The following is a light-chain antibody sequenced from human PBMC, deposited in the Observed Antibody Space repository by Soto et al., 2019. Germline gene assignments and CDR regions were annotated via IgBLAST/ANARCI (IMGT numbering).Light chain of an antibody. CDR3: QQYKSWPPLT. CDR2: GAS. V-gene: IGKV3-15*01. J-gene: IGKJ4*01. CDR1: QSISDN. Sequence: DIVMTQSPAILSVSLGERATLSCLASQSISDNLAWYQQRSGQAPRLLIYGASTRATGVPARFSGSGSGTEFTLTTSSLQSYDFAIYYCQQYKSWPPLTFGGGTKVE.